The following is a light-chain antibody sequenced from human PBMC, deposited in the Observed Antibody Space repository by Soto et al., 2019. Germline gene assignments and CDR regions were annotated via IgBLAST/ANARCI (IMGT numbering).Light chain of an antibody. CDR2: GSD. J-gene: IGLJ1*01. CDR3: DSYTSSRAYV. V-gene: IGLV1-44*01. CDR1: SSNIGSKT. Sequence: QSVLTQPPSASGTPGQRVTISCSGSSSNIGSKTVNWYQQLPGTAPKLLIYGSDQRPSGVPDRFSGSKSGTSASLAISGLQAEDEADYYCDSYTSSRAYVFGIGTKVTVL.